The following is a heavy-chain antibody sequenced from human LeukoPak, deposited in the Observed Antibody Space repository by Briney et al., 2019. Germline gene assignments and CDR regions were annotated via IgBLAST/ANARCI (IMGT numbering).Heavy chain of an antibody. J-gene: IGHJ4*02. D-gene: IGHD1-14*01. CDR2: INPSGGST. CDR3: ARDTGGTRALVGIDY. V-gene: IGHV1-46*01. Sequence: ASVKVSCKASGYTLTSYYMHWVRQAPGQGLEWMGIINPSGGSTSYAQKFQGRVTMTRDTSTSTVYMELSSLRSEDTAVYYCARDTGGTRALVGIDYWGQGTLVTVSS. CDR1: GYTLTSYY.